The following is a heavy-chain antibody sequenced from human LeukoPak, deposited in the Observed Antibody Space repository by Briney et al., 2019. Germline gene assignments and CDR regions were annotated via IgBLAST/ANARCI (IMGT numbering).Heavy chain of an antibody. CDR3: ARGVAGTRNYYYYMDV. D-gene: IGHD6-19*01. Sequence: SETLSLTCAVYGGSFSDFYWSWIRQPPGKGLEWIGEINHSGSTNYNPSLKSRVTISVDTSKNQFSLKLSSVTAADTAVYYCARGVAGTRNYYYYMDVWGKGTTVTVSS. V-gene: IGHV4-34*01. CDR1: GGSFSDFY. J-gene: IGHJ6*03. CDR2: INHSGST.